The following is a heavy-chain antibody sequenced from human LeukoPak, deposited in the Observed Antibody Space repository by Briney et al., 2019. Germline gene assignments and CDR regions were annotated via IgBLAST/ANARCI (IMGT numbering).Heavy chain of an antibody. V-gene: IGHV3-53*01. Sequence: GGSLRLSCAASGFTVSSNYMSWVRQAPGKGLEWVSVTYSGGSTYYADSVKGRFTISRDNSKNTLYLQMNSLRAEDTAVYYCASTVEGELEFDYWGQGTLVTVSS. CDR3: ASTVEGELEFDY. D-gene: IGHD4-23*01. J-gene: IGHJ4*02. CDR2: TYSGGST. CDR1: GFTVSSNY.